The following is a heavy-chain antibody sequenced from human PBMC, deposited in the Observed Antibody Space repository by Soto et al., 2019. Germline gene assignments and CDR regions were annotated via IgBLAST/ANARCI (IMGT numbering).Heavy chain of an antibody. J-gene: IGHJ6*02. D-gene: IGHD5-18*01. CDR3: ARDTGPNGYNYYYFGMDV. CDR2: ISYDGSDK. Sequence: GGSLRLSCAASGFTFSNYAMHWVRQAPGKGLEWVAVISYDGSDKYNANSVKGRFTISRDNSKNTLYLQMNSLRAEDTAVYYCARDTGPNGYNYYYFGMDVWGQGTTVTVS. CDR1: GFTFSNYA. V-gene: IGHV3-30-3*01.